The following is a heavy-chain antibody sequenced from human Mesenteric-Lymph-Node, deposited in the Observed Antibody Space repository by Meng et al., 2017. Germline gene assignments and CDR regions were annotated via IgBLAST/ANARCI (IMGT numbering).Heavy chain of an antibody. CDR1: GYTFTGYY. CDR3: ARDSLSSSGWYVY. Sequence: ASVKVSCKASGYTFTGYYMHWVRQAPGQGLEWVGRINPNSGGTNYAQKFQGRVTMTRDTSISTAYMELSRLRSDDTAVYYCARDSLSSSGWYVYWGQGTLVTVSS. CDR2: INPNSGGT. D-gene: IGHD6-19*01. V-gene: IGHV1-2*06. J-gene: IGHJ4*02.